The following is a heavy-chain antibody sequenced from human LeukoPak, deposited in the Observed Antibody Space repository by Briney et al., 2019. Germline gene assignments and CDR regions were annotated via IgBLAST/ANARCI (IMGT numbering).Heavy chain of an antibody. D-gene: IGHD1-26*01. CDR3: ARGGGGTYQDFDY. CDR2: INCDSGVT. V-gene: IGHV1-2*02. J-gene: IGHJ4*02. CDR1: GYTFTDSS. Sequence: ASVKVSCKASGYTFTDSSIHWVRQAPGQGLEWMGWINCDSGVTKYAEKFQGRVSMTRDTSISTAYMDLSRLTSDDTAIYYCARGGGGTYQDFDYWGQGTLVTVSS.